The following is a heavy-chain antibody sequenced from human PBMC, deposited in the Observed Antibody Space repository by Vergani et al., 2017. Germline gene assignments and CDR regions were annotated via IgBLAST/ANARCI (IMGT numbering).Heavy chain of an antibody. Sequence: QVHLVESGGGVVQRGRSLRLSCAVSGFTSSYYGMQWVRQAPGKGLEWVAVISFDGTQKYYADSVKGRFTISRDNSKSTLYLQMNSLRTEDTAVYYCATKSCGTPGCQIGYFREWGPGTLVPVSS. D-gene: IGHD1-1*01. V-gene: IGHV3-30*03. J-gene: IGHJ1*01. CDR1: GFTSSYYG. CDR3: ATKSCGTPGCQIGYFRE. CDR2: ISFDGTQK.